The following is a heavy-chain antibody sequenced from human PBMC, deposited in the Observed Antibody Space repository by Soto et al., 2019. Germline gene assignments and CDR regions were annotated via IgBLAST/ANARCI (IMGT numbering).Heavy chain of an antibody. J-gene: IGHJ4*02. V-gene: IGHV2-5*02. D-gene: IGHD1-26*01. Sequence: SGATLGNATRTLTLTCTLSGFSVSTNGVGVGWIRQPPGKALEWLALIYWDDDKRYSPSLKSRLTITKDTSKNQVVLTMTNMDPVDTATYYCAHTEYTGSYYAFEYWGQGTLVTVSS. CDR2: IYWDDDK. CDR3: AHTEYTGSYYAFEY. CDR1: GFSVSTNGVG.